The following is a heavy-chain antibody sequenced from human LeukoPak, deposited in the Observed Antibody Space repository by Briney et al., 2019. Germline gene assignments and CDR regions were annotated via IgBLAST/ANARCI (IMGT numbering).Heavy chain of an antibody. CDR3: AREGAVPGIDP. CDR1: GYSIISGFS. Sequence: PSETLSLTCTVSGYSIISGFSWGWFRQSPGKVLEWLWAISYNGITDYNPSLKSRVTISRDTSKNQFSLWLTSVTAADTALYYCAREGAVPGIDPWGQGTLVTVSS. J-gene: IGHJ5*02. D-gene: IGHD3-16*01. CDR2: ISYNGIT. V-gene: IGHV4-38-2*02.